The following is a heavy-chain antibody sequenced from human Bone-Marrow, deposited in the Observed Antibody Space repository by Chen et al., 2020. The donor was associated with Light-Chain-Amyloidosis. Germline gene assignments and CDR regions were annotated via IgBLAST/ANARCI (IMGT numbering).Heavy chain of an antibody. CDR3: ARVQYCTGGTCYSDALDI. D-gene: IGHD2-15*01. CDR1: GDTLTKYT. Sequence: QVQFVQSGAEVEKPGASGKISCKASGDTLTKYTSHRVRQAPGHSLEWMGWINTANTNPEYSQKCQGRVTMTRDTSANTAYMELSSLRSEDTAVYYCARVQYCTGGTCYSDALDIWGQGTMVTVSS. V-gene: IGHV1-3*04. CDR2: INTANTNP. J-gene: IGHJ3*02.